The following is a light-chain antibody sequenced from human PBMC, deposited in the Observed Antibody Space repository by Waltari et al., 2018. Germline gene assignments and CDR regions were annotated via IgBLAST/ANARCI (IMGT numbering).Light chain of an antibody. Sequence: DIQMTQSPSTLSASVGDRVTITCRARQSISSWLAWYQQKPGKAPKLLIFKASSLESGVPSRFSGIGSGTEFTLTISSLQPDDFATYYCQQYNSYSYTFGQGTKLEIK. CDR2: KAS. J-gene: IGKJ2*01. CDR3: QQYNSYSYT. CDR1: QSISSW. V-gene: IGKV1-5*03.